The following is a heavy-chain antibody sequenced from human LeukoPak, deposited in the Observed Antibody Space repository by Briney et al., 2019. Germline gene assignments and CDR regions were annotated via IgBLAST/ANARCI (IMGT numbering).Heavy chain of an antibody. CDR2: IYYSGST. CDR1: GGSISSSSYY. J-gene: IGHJ4*02. V-gene: IGHV4-39*01. Sequence: PSEALSLTCTVFGGSISSSSYYWGWIRQPPGKGLEWIGSIYYSGSTYYNPSPKSRVTISVDTSKNQFSLKLSSVTAADTAVYYCARHSSSWYFNYWGQGTLVTVSS. D-gene: IGHD6-13*01. CDR3: ARHSSSWYFNY.